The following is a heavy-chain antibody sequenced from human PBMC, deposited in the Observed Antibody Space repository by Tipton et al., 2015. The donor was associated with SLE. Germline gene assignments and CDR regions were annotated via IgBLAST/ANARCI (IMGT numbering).Heavy chain of an antibody. Sequence: TLSLTCTVSGDSISSSSYYWGWIRQAPGKGLEWIGSIYYNGATFYNPSLKSRVTVVVDRSKNHFSLRLTSLTATNTALYRCARQVPVDRRGGFDYWGQGILVSVSS. CDR1: GDSISSSSYY. D-gene: IGHD2-2*01. CDR3: ARQVPVDRRGGFDY. J-gene: IGHJ4*02. CDR2: IYYNGAT. V-gene: IGHV4-39*01.